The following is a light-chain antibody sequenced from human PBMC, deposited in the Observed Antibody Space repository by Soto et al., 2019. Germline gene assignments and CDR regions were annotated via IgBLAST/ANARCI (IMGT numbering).Light chain of an antibody. Sequence: EIVLTQSPATLSLSPGERATLSCRASQSLSSYLAWYKQKPGQAPRLLIYDASNRATGIPARFSGSGSGTDFTLTISSLEPEDFAVYYCQQRSNWPPLTFGGGTKVEIK. V-gene: IGKV3-11*01. CDR3: QQRSNWPPLT. CDR1: QSLSSY. J-gene: IGKJ4*01. CDR2: DAS.